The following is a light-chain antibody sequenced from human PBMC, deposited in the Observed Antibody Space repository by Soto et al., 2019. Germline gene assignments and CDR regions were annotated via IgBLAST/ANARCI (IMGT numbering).Light chain of an antibody. J-gene: IGLJ2*01. CDR2: SNN. V-gene: IGLV1-44*01. CDR1: SSNIGSNT. Sequence: QSVLTQPPSASGTPAQRVTISCSGSSSNIGSNTVNWYQQLPGTAPKLLISSNNQRPPGVPDRFSGSKSGTSASLAISGLQSEDEADYYCAAWDDSLNGPYVVFGGGTKLTV. CDR3: AAWDDSLNGPYVV.